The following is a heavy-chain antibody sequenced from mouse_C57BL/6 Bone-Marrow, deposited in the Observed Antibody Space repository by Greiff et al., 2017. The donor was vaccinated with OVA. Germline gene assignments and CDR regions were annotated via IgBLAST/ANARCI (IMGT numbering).Heavy chain of an antibody. J-gene: IGHJ4*01. V-gene: IGHV1-20*01. CDR2: INPYNGDT. CDR3: AIEITTVVATDYAMDY. Sequence: VQLKQSGPELVKPGDSVKISCKASGYSFTGYFMNWVMQSHGKSLEWIGRINPYNGDTFYNQKFKGKATLTVDKSSSTAHMELRSLTSEDSAVYYCAIEITTVVATDYAMDYWGQGTSVTVSS. CDR1: GYSFTGYF. D-gene: IGHD1-1*01.